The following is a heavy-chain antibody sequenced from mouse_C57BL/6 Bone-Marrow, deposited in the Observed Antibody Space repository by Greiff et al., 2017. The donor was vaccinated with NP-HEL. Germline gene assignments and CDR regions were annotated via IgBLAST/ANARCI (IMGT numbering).Heavy chain of an antibody. CDR1: EYEFPSHD. V-gene: IGHV5-2*01. Sequence: EVQVVESGGGLVQPGESLKLSCESNEYEFPSHDMSWVRKTPEKRLELVAAINSDGGSTYYPDTMERRFIISRDNTKKTLYLQSSSLRSEDTALYYCARHCPLRQEDWYFDVWGTGTTVTVSS. D-gene: IGHD2-12*01. CDR3: ARHCPLRQEDWYFDV. J-gene: IGHJ1*03. CDR2: INSDGGST.